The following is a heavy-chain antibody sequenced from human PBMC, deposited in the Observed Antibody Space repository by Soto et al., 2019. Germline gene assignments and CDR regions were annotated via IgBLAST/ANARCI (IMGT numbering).Heavy chain of an antibody. CDR2: IIPIFGTA. V-gene: IGHV1-69*13. CDR1: GGTFSGYA. Sequence: SVKVSCKASGGTFSGYAISWVRQAPGQGLEWMGGIIPIFGTANYAQKFQGRVTITADESTSTAYMELSSLRSEDTAVYYCARRTRLGSGYDSDYWGQGTLVTVSS. J-gene: IGHJ4*02. CDR3: ARRTRLGSGYDSDY. D-gene: IGHD5-12*01.